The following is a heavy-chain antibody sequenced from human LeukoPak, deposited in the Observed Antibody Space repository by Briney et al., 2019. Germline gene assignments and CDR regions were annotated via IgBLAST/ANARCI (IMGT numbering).Heavy chain of an antibody. V-gene: IGHV3-15*01. CDR2: IKSKADGGTA. Sequence: PGGSLRLSCAASGFTFSNAWMTWVRQAPGKGLEWVGRIKSKADGGTADYVAPVNGRFTISRDDSNKTLFLQMHSLKTEDTAVYYCTTGRMGATHRYFDLWGRGTLLTDSS. CDR1: GFTFSNAW. J-gene: IGHJ2*01. CDR3: TTGRMGATHRYFDL. D-gene: IGHD1-26*01.